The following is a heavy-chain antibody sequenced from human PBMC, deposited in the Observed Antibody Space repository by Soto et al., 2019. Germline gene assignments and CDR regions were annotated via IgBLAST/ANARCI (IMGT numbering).Heavy chain of an antibody. CDR3: ARQIYDSDTGPNFQYYFDS. V-gene: IGHV5-10-1*01. CDR1: GYSFACYL. CDR2: IDPSDSQT. J-gene: IGHJ4*02. D-gene: IGHD3-22*01. Sequence: SLSCNGSGYSFACYLITWVLQKPGKCLEWMGRIDPSDSQTYYSPSFRGHVTISVTKSITTVFLQWSSLRASDTAMYYCARQIYDSDTGPNFQYYFDSWGQGTPVTVSS.